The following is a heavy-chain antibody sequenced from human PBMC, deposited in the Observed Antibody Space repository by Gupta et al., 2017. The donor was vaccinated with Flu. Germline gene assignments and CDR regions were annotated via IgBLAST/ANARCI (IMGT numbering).Heavy chain of an antibody. J-gene: IGHJ6*02. CDR3: ARLDAGTTLYYFYGMDV. CDR2: INQDGSEK. V-gene: IGHV3-7*01. CDR1: GFTSSVYW. D-gene: IGHD1-1*01. Sequence: EVQLVESGGGWVQPGGSLRLSGAASGFTSSVYWMSGDRQGAGKGEEWVANINQDGSEKYYEDSVKGRFTISRDNTKNSLYLQMNSLRAEDTAVYYCARLDAGTTLYYFYGMDVWGQGTTVTVSS.